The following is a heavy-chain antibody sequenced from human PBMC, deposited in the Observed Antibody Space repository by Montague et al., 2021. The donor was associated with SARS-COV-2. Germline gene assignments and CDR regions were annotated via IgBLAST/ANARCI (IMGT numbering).Heavy chain of an antibody. CDR3: VRGIEAAGSYDY. CDR2: THYRSMWKS. J-gene: IGHJ4*02. Sequence: CAISGDSVSSNSATWNWIWQSPSRGLEWLGRTHYRSMWKSDYARSVKSRIAINPDTSKNQFSLQLSSVTPEDTALYYCVRGIEAAGSYDYWGQGTLVTVSS. D-gene: IGHD6-13*01. V-gene: IGHV6-1*01. CDR1: GDSVSSNSAT.